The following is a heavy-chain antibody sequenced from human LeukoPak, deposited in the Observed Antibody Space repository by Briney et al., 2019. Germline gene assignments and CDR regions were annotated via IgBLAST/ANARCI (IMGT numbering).Heavy chain of an antibody. CDR1: GGSISSYY. CDR3: ARGVFRGWFGELLPNYFDY. V-gene: IGHV4-59*01. D-gene: IGHD3-10*01. J-gene: IGHJ4*02. Sequence: SETLSLTCTVSGGSISSYYWSWIRQPPGKGLEWMGYIYYSGSTNYNPSLKSRVTISVDTSKNQFSLKLSSVTAADTAVYYCARGVFRGWFGELLPNYFDYWGQGTLVTVSS. CDR2: IYYSGST.